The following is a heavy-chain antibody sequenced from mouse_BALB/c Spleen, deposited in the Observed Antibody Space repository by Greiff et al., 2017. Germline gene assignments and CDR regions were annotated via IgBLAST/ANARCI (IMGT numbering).Heavy chain of an antibody. CDR3: ARRTYYGNSGAMDD. V-gene: IGHV5-6-5*01. CDR2: ISSGGST. J-gene: IGHJ4*01. Sequence: EVKLMESGGGLVKPGGSLKLSCAASGFTFSSYAMSWVRQTPEKRLEWVASISSGGSTYYPDSVKGRFTISRDNARNILYLQMSSLRSEDTAMYYCARRTYYGNSGAMDDWGQGTSVTVSS. CDR1: GFTFSSYA. D-gene: IGHD2-10*01.